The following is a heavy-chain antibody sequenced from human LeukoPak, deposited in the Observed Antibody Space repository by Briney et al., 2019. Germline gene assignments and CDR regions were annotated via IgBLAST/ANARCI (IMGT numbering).Heavy chain of an antibody. D-gene: IGHD4/OR15-4a*01. V-gene: IGHV3-64*01. Sequence: GGSLRLSCAASGFTFSSYAMHWVRQAPGKGLEYVSAISSNGGSTYYANSVKGRFTISRDNSKNTLYLQMNSLIAEDTAIYYCARGSNGAFDYWGQGTLVTVSS. CDR2: ISSNGGST. J-gene: IGHJ4*02. CDR1: GFTFSSYA. CDR3: ARGSNGAFDY.